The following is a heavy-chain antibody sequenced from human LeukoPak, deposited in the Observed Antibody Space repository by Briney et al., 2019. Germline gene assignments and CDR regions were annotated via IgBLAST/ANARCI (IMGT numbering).Heavy chain of an antibody. V-gene: IGHV3-49*04. CDR1: GFTFGDYA. CDR2: IRSKAYGGTT. CDR3: TRDPPRYCSSTSCYHI. D-gene: IGHD2-2*01. J-gene: IGHJ3*02. Sequence: GGSLRLSCTASGFTFGDYAMSWVRQAPGKGLDWVGFIRSKAYGGTTEYAASVKGRFTISRDDSKSIAYLQMNSLKTEDTAVYYCTRDPPRYCSSTSCYHIWGQGTMVTVSS.